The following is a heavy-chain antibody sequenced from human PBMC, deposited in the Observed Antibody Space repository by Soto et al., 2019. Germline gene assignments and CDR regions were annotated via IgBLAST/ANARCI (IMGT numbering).Heavy chain of an antibody. D-gene: IGHD3-22*01. Sequence: GGSLRLSCAASGFTFSDYYMSWIRQAPGKGLEWVSYISSSGSTIYYADSVKGRFTISRDNAKNSLYLQMNSLRAEDTAVYYCARGYYDSSGYYYLSLAFDYWGQGTLVTVSS. CDR2: ISSSGSTI. V-gene: IGHV3-11*01. CDR1: GFTFSDYY. CDR3: ARGYYDSSGYYYLSLAFDY. J-gene: IGHJ4*02.